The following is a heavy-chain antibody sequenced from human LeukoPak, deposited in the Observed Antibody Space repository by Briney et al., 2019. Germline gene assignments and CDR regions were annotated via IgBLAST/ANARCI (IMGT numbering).Heavy chain of an antibody. CDR3: ATGSEVVGGGGFDY. CDR2: FDPEDGET. D-gene: IGHD2-15*01. V-gene: IGHV1-24*01. Sequence: ASVKVSCKVSGYTLTELSMHWVRQAPGKGLEWMGGFDPEDGETIYAQDFQGRLTMTEDTSADTAYMDLSSLRSEDTAVYYCATGSEVVGGGGFDYWGQGTLVTVSS. CDR1: GYTLTELS. J-gene: IGHJ4*02.